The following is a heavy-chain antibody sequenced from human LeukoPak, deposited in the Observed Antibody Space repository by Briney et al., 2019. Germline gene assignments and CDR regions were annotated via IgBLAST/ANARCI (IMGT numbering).Heavy chain of an antibody. CDR1: GYTFTSYY. CDR3: ARDAGVGHFDY. CDR2: INPSGGST. D-gene: IGHD7-27*01. V-gene: IGHV1-46*01. Sequence: ASVKVSCKASGYTFTSYYMHWVRQAPGQGLEWMGIINPSGGSTSYAQKFQGRVTMTRDMSTSTVYMELSSLRSEDTAVYYCARDAGVGHFDYWGQGTLVTVSS. J-gene: IGHJ4*02.